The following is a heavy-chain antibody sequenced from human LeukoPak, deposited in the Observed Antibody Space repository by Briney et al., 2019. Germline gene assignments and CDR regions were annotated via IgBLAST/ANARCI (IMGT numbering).Heavy chain of an antibody. J-gene: IGHJ6*02. CDR2: IQNSALYRATI. D-gene: IGHD2/OR15-2a*01. V-gene: IGHV4-59*08. Sequence: SETLSLTCAVFGGSIGSFYWTWIRQPPGKGLEWIGYIQNSALYRATIKSSPSLQSRVSLSIDTSKKQVPLTVNSVTAADTALYYCARLTSTFYYSMDVWGPGTAVTVSS. CDR3: ARLTSTFYYSMDV. CDR1: GGSIGSFY.